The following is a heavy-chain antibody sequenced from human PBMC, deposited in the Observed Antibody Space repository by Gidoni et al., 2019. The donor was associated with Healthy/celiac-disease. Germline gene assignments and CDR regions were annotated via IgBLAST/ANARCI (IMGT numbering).Heavy chain of an antibody. CDR2: ISGSGGST. Sequence: EVQPLESGGGLGQPGGSMRLFCAASGFTFSSYGMSWVRQAPGKGLEWVSAISGSGGSTYYADSVKGRFTISRYNAKNTLYLQMNSLRAEDTAVYYCALGEGWELLLGDYWGQGTLVTVSS. D-gene: IGHD1-26*01. V-gene: IGHV3-23*01. CDR3: ALGEGWELLLGDY. CDR1: GFTFSSYG. J-gene: IGHJ4*02.